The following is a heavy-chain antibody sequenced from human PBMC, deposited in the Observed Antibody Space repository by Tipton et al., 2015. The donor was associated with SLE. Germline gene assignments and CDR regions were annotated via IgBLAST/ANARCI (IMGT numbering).Heavy chain of an antibody. CDR2: IKSKTDGGTT. V-gene: IGHV3-15*01. J-gene: IGHJ3*02. D-gene: IGHD1-26*01. Sequence: SLRLSCAASGFTFSSYSMNWVRQAPGKGLEWVGRIKSKTDGGTTDYAAPVKGRFTISRDDSKNTLYLQMNSLKTEDTAVYYCTTEEVGATADAFDIWGQGTMVTVSS. CDR3: TTEEVGATADAFDI. CDR1: GFTFSSYS.